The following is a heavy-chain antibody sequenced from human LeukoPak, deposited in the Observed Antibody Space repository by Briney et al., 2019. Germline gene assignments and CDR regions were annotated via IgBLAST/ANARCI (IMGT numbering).Heavy chain of an antibody. CDR2: IYYSGST. D-gene: IGHD3-22*01. CDR1: GGSISSYY. J-gene: IGHJ5*02. CDR3: ARAHYDSSGYGNWFDP. Sequence: PSETLSLTCTVSGGSISSYYWSWIRQPPGKGLEWIGYIYYSGSTNYNPSPKSRVTISVGTSKNQFSLKLSSVTAAGTAVYYCARAHYDSSGYGNWFDPWGQGTLVTVSS. V-gene: IGHV4-59*01.